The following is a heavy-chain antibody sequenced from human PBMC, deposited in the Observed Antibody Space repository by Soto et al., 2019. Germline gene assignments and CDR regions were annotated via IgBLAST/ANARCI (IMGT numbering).Heavy chain of an antibody. CDR1: GYTFTTYG. Sequence: QVQLVQSGAEVKKPGASVKVSCKASGYTFTTYGITWVRQAPGQGLEWMGWINTYNGKTYYAQTLHGRSTMTTDTSTSTAYMELRSLRSDDTAVYHCARGITFGRVLNGMDVWGQGTTVNVSS. J-gene: IGHJ6*02. CDR2: INTYNGKT. D-gene: IGHD3-16*01. V-gene: IGHV1-18*01. CDR3: ARGITFGRVLNGMDV.